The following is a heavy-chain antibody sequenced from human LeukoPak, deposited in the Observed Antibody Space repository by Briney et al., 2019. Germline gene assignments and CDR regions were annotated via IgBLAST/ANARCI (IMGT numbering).Heavy chain of an antibody. V-gene: IGHV3-20*04. Sequence: GGSLRLSCAASGFTFDDYGMSWVRQAPGKGLEWVSGINWNGGSTGYADSVKGRFTISRDNAKNSLYLQMNSLRAEDTALYYCASGQRGYCTNGVCYSLDYWGQGTLVTVSS. CDR3: ASGQRGYCTNGVCYSLDY. D-gene: IGHD2-8*01. CDR1: GFTFDDYG. J-gene: IGHJ4*02. CDR2: INWNGGST.